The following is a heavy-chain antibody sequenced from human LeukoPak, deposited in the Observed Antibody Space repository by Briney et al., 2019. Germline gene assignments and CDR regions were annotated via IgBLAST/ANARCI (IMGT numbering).Heavy chain of an antibody. D-gene: IGHD6-13*01. J-gene: IGHJ4*02. CDR1: GFTFSSYD. CDR2: IGTAGDT. CDR3: ARGAAAAGTMDY. V-gene: IGHV3-13*01. Sequence: GGYLSLSCAASGFTFSSYDMHWVRRATGKGLEWVSAIGTAGDTYYPGSVKGRFTISRENAKNSLYLQMNSLRAGDTAVYYCARGAAAAGTMDYWGQGTLVTVS.